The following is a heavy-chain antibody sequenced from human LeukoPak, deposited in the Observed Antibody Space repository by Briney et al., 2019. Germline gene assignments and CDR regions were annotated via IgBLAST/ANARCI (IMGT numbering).Heavy chain of an antibody. CDR3: ATSPDIEASGTLYYLDF. CDR1: GFTFRSYG. Sequence: GGSLRLSCAASGFTFRSYGMSWVRQAPGKGPEWVSSISGSGGYTYYADSVQGRFTISRDNSKNTLSLQMNSLRAEDTAIYYCATSPDIEASGTLYYLDFWGQGTLVSVSS. J-gene: IGHJ4*02. D-gene: IGHD1-14*01. CDR2: ISGSGGYT. V-gene: IGHV3-23*01.